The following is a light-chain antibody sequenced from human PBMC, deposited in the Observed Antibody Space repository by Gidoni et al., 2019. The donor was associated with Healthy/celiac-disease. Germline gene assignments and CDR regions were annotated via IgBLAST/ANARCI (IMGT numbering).Light chain of an antibody. CDR1: SSNIGAGYD. CDR3: QSYDSSLSGSWV. V-gene: IGLV1-40*01. CDR2: GNS. Sequence: QSVLTQPPSVSGAPGQRVTISFTGSSSNIGAGYDVHWYQQLPGTAPKLLIYGNSNRPSGVPDRFSGSKSGTSASLAITGLQAEDEADDYCQSYDSSLSGSWVFGGGTKLTVL. J-gene: IGLJ3*02.